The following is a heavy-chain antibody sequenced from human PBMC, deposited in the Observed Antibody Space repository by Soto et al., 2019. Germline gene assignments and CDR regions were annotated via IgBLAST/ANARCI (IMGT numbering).Heavy chain of an antibody. J-gene: IGHJ6*04. Sequence: SVKFSCKASGGTFSSYAISWVRQAPGQGLEWMGGIIPIFGTANYAQKFQGRVTITADESTSTAYMELSSLRSEDTAVYYCAREGSITMVLGVIRNYYYYGMEVWGEGTKVTVSP. D-gene: IGHD3-10*01. CDR2: IIPIFGTA. CDR3: AREGSITMVLGVIRNYYYYGMEV. CDR1: GGTFSSYA. V-gene: IGHV1-69*13.